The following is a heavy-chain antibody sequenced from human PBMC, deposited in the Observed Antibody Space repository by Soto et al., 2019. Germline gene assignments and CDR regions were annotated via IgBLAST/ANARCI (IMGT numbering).Heavy chain of an antibody. V-gene: IGHV3-53*01. CDR2: MYRGGTT. CDR3: TTDRIAVAGRGYYYYYGMDV. D-gene: IGHD6-19*01. Sequence: GGSLRLSCAASGFSVSSTYMAWVRQAPGKGLEWVLVMYRGGTTYYAESVKGRFTVSRDTSKNTLDLQMNSLKTEDTAVYYCTTDRIAVAGRGYYYYYGMDVWGQGTTVTVSS. CDR1: GFSVSSTY. J-gene: IGHJ6*02.